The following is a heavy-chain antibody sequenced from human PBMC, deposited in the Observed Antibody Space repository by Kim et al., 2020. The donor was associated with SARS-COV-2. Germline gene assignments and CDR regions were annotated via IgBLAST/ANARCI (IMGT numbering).Heavy chain of an antibody. J-gene: IGHJ3*02. D-gene: IGHD1-1*01. V-gene: IGHV3-73*01. Sequence: SVKGRLTISRDDSKNTAYVKMNSLKTEDTAVYYCTSVPGTTLAFWDAVDIWGQGTMVTVSS. CDR3: TSVPGTTLAFWDAVDI.